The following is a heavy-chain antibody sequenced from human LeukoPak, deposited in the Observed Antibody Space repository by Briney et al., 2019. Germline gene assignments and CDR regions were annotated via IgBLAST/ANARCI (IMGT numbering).Heavy chain of an antibody. CDR2: IWSDGSSQ. D-gene: IGHD6-13*01. CDR3: AKDRGSSIYDGFTWFGP. CDR1: GFSFSEHG. V-gene: IGHV3-33*06. J-gene: IGHJ5*02. Sequence: GRSLRLSCTASGFSFSEHGMPWVRQAPGKGLEWVALIWSDGSSQYYADSVKGRFTISRDNSNNTQFLQMNNLRTEDSAVYYCAKDRGSSIYDGFTWFGPWGQGTLVSVSS.